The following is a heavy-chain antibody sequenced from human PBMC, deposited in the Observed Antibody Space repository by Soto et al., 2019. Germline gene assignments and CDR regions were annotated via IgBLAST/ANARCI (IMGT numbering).Heavy chain of an antibody. J-gene: IGHJ4*02. CDR1: GFTFSSYA. Sequence: GGSLRLSCAASGFTFSSYAMSWVRQAPGKGLEWVSAISGSGGSTYYGDSVKGRFTISRDNSKNTLYLQMNSLRAEDTAVYYCAKDGPLPDVDILTGYFDYWGQGTLVTVSS. CDR3: AKDGPLPDVDILTGYFDY. CDR2: ISGSGGST. V-gene: IGHV3-23*01. D-gene: IGHD3-9*01.